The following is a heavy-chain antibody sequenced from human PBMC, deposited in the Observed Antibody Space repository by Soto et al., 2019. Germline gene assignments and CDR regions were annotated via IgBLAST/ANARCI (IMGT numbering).Heavy chain of an antibody. D-gene: IGHD2-2*01. CDR2: INHSGST. Sequence: SETLSLTCAVYGGSFSGYYWSWIGQPPGQGLEWIGEINHSGSTNYNPSLKSRVTISVDTSKSQFSLKLSSVTAADTAVYYCASTKSYQLLSYYYYYGMDVWGQGTTVTVSS. CDR3: ASTKSYQLLSYYYYYGMDV. J-gene: IGHJ6*02. V-gene: IGHV4-34*01. CDR1: GGSFSGYY.